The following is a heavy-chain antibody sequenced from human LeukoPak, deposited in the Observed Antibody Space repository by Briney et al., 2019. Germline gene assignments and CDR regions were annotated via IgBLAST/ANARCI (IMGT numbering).Heavy chain of an antibody. J-gene: IGHJ4*02. CDR1: GVTFSSYW. Sequence: GGSLRLSCAASGVTFSSYWMSWVRQAPGKGLEWVANIKQDGSEKYYVDSVKGRFTISRDNAKNSLYLQMNSLRAEDTAVYYCARDFDYWGQGTLVTVSS. V-gene: IGHV3-7*04. CDR2: IKQDGSEK. CDR3: ARDFDY.